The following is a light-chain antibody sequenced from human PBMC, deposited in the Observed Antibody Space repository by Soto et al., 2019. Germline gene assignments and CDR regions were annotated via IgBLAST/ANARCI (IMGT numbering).Light chain of an antibody. CDR1: QSISNW. CDR2: KAS. V-gene: IGKV1-5*03. J-gene: IGKJ4*01. Sequence: DIQMTQSPSTLSACGGDRVTITCRASQSISNWLAWYQQKPGKAPKLLIYKASSLESGVPSRFSGSGSGTEFTLTINSLQPDDFATYYYQQYNSFFGGGTKVEIK. CDR3: QQYNSF.